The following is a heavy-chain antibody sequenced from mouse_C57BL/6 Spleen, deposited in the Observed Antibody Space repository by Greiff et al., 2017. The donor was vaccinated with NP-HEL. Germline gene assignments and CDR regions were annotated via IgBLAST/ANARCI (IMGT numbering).Heavy chain of an antibody. V-gene: IGHV1-82*01. CDR3: AFDSSGYGFAY. D-gene: IGHD3-2*02. CDR1: GYAFSSSW. J-gene: IGHJ3*01. CDR2: IYPGDGDT. Sequence: VKLMESGPELVKPGASVKISCKASGYAFSSSWMNWVKQRPGKGLEWIGRIYPGDGDTNYNGKFKGKATLTADKSSSTAYMQLSSLTSEDSAVYFCAFDSSGYGFAYWGKGTLVTVSA.